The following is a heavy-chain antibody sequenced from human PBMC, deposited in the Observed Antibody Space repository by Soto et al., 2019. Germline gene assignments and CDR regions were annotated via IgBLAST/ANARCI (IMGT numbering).Heavy chain of an antibody. CDR2: MSYDGTTK. Sequence: QVQLVESGGGVVQPGRSLRLSCAASGFIFSNYVMYCVRQAPGKGLEWVAFMSYDGTTKSYADSVKGRFTISRDNSQNTLYLQMNSLRPEDTGVYYCAREVLWSRYFDYWGQGTLVTVSS. J-gene: IGHJ4*02. CDR3: AREVLWSRYFDY. CDR1: GFIFSNYV. V-gene: IGHV3-30-3*01. D-gene: IGHD3-10*01.